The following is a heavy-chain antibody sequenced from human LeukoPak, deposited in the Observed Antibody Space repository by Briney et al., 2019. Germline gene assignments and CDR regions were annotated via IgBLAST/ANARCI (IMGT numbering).Heavy chain of an antibody. V-gene: IGHV3-23*01. CDR1: GFTVTTYA. J-gene: IGHJ5*02. CDR2: IVCRKGDP. CDR3: AKYGVVLPPGSHIPHWFDP. D-gene: IGHD2-8*01. Sequence: GGSLRLSCPASGFTVTTYAVPWVRQAPGKGLEWVATIVCRKGDPYYTDSVKGRFTISRDDSKNTVYLQMNSLRGDDTAVYYCAKYGVVLPPGSHIPHWFDPWGRGSLVTVSS.